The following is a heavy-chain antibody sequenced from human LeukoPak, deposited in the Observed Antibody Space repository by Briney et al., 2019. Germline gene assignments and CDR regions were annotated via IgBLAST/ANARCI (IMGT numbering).Heavy chain of an antibody. D-gene: IGHD3-22*01. CDR3: ARDSHDGSSGP. Sequence: GGSLRLSCAASGFTVSSNYMSWVRQAPGKGLEWVSVIYSGGSTYYADSVKGRFTISRDNSKNTLYLQMNSLRAEDTAVYYCARDSHDGSSGPWGQGTLVTVSS. V-gene: IGHV3-53*01. J-gene: IGHJ5*02. CDR1: GFTVSSNY. CDR2: IYSGGST.